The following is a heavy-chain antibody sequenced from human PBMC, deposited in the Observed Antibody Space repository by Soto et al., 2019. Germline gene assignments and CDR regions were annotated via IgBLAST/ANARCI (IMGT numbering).Heavy chain of an antibody. J-gene: IGHJ4*02. CDR2: ISGSGGST. D-gene: IGHD2-21*02. Sequence: GESLKISCAASGFTFSSYAMSWVCQAPGKGLEWVSAISGSGGSTYYADSVKGRFTISIDNSKNTLYLQMNSLRAEDTAVYYCAKSPVTGVTGQFDYWGQGTLVTVSS. CDR1: GFTFSSYA. CDR3: AKSPVTGVTGQFDY. V-gene: IGHV3-23*01.